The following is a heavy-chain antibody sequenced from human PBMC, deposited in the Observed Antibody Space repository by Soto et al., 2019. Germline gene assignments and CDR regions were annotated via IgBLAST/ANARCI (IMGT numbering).Heavy chain of an antibody. CDR1: GFTFSSYA. CDR2: ISGSGGST. V-gene: IGHV3-23*01. D-gene: IGHD3-10*01. Sequence: EVQLLESGGGLVQPGGSLRLSCAASGFTFSSYAMSWVRQAPGKGLEWVSAISGSGGSTYYADSVKGRFIISRDNSKNTMYMQMNRLRAEDTALYYCAKADGSGLGYYYYGMDVWCQGTTVTVSS. CDR3: AKADGSGLGYYYYGMDV. J-gene: IGHJ6*02.